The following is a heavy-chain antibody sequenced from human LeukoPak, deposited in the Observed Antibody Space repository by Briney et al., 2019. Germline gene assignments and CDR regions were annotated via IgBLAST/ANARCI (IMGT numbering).Heavy chain of an antibody. CDR3: AREIFEARIAAAGPGTNWFDP. D-gene: IGHD6-13*01. CDR2: MNPSGGST. V-gene: IGHV1-46*01. Sequence: ASVKVSCKASGYTFTSYYMHWVRQAPGQGLEWMGIMNPSGGSTSYAQKFQGRVTMTRDTSTSTVYMELSSLRSEDTAVYYCAREIFEARIAAAGPGTNWFDPWGQGTLVTVSS. CDR1: GYTFTSYY. J-gene: IGHJ5*02.